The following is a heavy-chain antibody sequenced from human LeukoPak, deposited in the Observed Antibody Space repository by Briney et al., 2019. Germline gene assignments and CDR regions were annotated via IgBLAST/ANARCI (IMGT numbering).Heavy chain of an antibody. CDR3: ARAPYGDYGGSPHPFDF. V-gene: IGHV3-30-3*01. CDR1: GFTFSSYA. Sequence: ARSLTLSCAASGFTFSSYAMHWVRQAPGKGLEWVAVISYDGSNKYYADSVKGRFTISRDNSKNTLYLQMNSLRAEDTAVYYCARAPYGDYGGSPHPFDFWGQGTLVTVST. D-gene: IGHD4-17*01. J-gene: IGHJ4*02. CDR2: ISYDGSNK.